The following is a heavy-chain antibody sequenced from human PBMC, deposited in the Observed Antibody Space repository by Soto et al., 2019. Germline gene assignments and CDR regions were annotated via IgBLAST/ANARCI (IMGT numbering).Heavy chain of an antibody. Sequence: QVSLVQTGETVKEPGASMKVSCVASGYTFTRHGFSWVRQAPVQGLEWMGWISVVNGNTKFAQRFHDRVTLTTDTSTTTADMELWSLTSDDTATYYCVIDTGPYNYHYDAFDLWGQGTVVTVSS. J-gene: IGHJ3*01. D-gene: IGHD1-20*01. V-gene: IGHV1-18*04. CDR3: VIDTGPYNYHYDAFDL. CDR2: ISVVNGNT. CDR1: GYTFTRHG.